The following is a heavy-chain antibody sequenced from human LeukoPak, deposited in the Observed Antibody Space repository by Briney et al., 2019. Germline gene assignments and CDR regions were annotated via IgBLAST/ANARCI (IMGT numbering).Heavy chain of an antibody. J-gene: IGHJ4*02. CDR2: INHSGST. CDR1: GGSFSGYY. D-gene: IGHD5-18*01. V-gene: IGHV4-34*01. Sequence: KPSETLSLTCAVYGGSFSGYYWSWIRQPPGKGLEWIGEINHSGSTNYNPSLKSRVTISVDTSKNQFSLKLSSVTAADTAVYYCVRGGYSYAFDYWGQGTLVTVSS. CDR3: VRGGYSYAFDY.